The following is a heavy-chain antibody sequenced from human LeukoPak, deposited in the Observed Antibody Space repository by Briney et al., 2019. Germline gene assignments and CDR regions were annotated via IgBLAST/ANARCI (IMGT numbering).Heavy chain of an antibody. CDR1: GFTFSSYW. J-gene: IGHJ4*02. Sequence: GGSLRLSCAASGFTFSSYWMHWVRQAPGKGLVWVSRINTDGSSTSYADSVKGRFTISRDNAKNSLYLQMNSLRAEDTAVYYCVRDNPRCCGVVPANIDDYWGQGTLVTVSS. D-gene: IGHD2-15*01. CDR3: VRDNPRCCGVVPANIDDY. CDR2: INTDGSST. V-gene: IGHV3-74*01.